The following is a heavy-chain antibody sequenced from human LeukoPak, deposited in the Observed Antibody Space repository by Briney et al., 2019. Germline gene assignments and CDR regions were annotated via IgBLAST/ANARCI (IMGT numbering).Heavy chain of an antibody. CDR2: VNPNSGNT. D-gene: IGHD2-8*01. CDR1: GYTFSNYD. J-gene: IGHJ4*02. V-gene: IGHV1-8*03. Sequence: WASVKVSCKASGYTFSNYDINWVRQSTGQGLEWMGWVNPNSGNTGYSQKFQGRVTIIRNTPISTAYMELSSLRSEDTAVYYCARAPPDYSSNGVCNYYFDYWGQGSLVTVST. CDR3: ARAPPDYSSNGVCNYYFDY.